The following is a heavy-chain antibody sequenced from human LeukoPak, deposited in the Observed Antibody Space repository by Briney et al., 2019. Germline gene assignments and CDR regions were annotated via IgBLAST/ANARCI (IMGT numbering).Heavy chain of an antibody. CDR3: ARDQDMVRGEMGPFDP. J-gene: IGHJ5*02. V-gene: IGHV3-21*01. CDR2: INSDSSLM. CDR1: GFTFSSYS. Sequence: GGSLRLSCAASGFTFSSYSMNWVRQAPGKGLEWVSSINSDSSLMFYAESVKGRFTISRDNARNSLYLQMNSLRAEDTAVYYCARDQDMVRGEMGPFDPWGQGTLVTVSS. D-gene: IGHD3-10*01.